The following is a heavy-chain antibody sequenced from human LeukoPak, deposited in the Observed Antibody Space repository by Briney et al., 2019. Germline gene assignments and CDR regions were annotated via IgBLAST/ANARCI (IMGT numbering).Heavy chain of an antibody. J-gene: IGHJ4*02. D-gene: IGHD6-6*01. CDR2: IYTTGTT. CDR1: GGSISSYY. V-gene: IGHV4-4*09. CDR3: ARHGGYSSSAAY. Sequence: SETLSLTCTVSGGSISSYYWSWIRQPPGKGLEWIGYIYTTGTTNYNPSLKSRVTISVDTSKNQFSLKLSSVTAADTAVYYCARHGGYSSSAAYWGQGTLVTASS.